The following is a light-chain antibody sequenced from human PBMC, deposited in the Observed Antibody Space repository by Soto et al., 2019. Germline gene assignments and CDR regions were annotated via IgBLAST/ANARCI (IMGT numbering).Light chain of an antibody. CDR1: SSEVGADNY. Sequence: QSVLTQPASVSGSPGQSITISCTGTSSEVGADNYVSWYQQHPGKAPKLMIFEVSDRPSGVSNRFSGSKSGNTASLTISGLQAEDEADYYCSSYTRSNTLVFGGGTKLTVL. J-gene: IGLJ2*01. CDR2: EVS. V-gene: IGLV2-14*01. CDR3: SSYTRSNTLV.